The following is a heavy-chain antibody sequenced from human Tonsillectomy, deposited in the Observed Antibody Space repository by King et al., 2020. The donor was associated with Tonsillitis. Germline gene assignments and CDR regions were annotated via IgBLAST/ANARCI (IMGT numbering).Heavy chain of an antibody. CDR3: AREHGGAPRVWESDAFDF. V-gene: IGHV3-48*03. D-gene: IGHD1-26*01. J-gene: IGHJ3*01. Sequence: QLMQSGGGLVQPGGSLRLSCAASGFTFSSYEMNWVRQAPGKGLEWVSYISTSGSNIYYADFVKGRFTNSRDNAKNSLYLQMNSLRAEETAVYYCAREHGGAPRVWESDAFDFWGQGTMVTVSS. CDR2: ISTSGSNI. CDR1: GFTFSSYE.